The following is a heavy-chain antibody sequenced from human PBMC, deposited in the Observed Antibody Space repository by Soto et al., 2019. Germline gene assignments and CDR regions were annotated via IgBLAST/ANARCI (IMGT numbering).Heavy chain of an antibody. D-gene: IGHD3-22*01. CDR2: IIPIFGTA. J-gene: IGHJ6*02. Sequence: SVKVSCKASGGTFSSYAISWVRQAPGQGLEWMGGIIPIFGTANYAQKFQGRVTITADESTSTAYMELSSLRSEDTAVYYCASQYYDSSGYHSYYYYYGMDVWGQGTTVTVSS. V-gene: IGHV1-69*13. CDR1: GGTFSSYA. CDR3: ASQYYDSSGYHSYYYYYGMDV.